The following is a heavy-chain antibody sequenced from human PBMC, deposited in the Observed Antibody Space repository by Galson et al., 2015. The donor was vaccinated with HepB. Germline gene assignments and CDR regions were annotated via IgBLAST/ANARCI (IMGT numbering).Heavy chain of an antibody. CDR2: MSYSGTT. CDR1: DGSITTTGYY. J-gene: IGHJ4*02. CDR3: ATGYISKWSSSYYFEY. D-gene: IGHD3-3*02. Sequence: LSLTCNVSDGSITTTGYYWGWIRQPPGKGLECLGTMSYSGTTYYNPSLTSRVTISVDTSENQFSLKLSSVTAADTAVYYRATGYISKWSSSYYFEYWGREPWSPSPQ. V-gene: IGHV4-39*01.